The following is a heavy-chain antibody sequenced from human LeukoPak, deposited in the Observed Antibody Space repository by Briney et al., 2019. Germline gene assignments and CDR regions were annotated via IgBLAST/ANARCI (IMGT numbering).Heavy chain of an antibody. V-gene: IGHV1-69*06. CDR2: IIPISGTA. D-gene: IGHD2-2*01. CDR3: AREAPATDGRMDY. Sequence: SVKVSCKASGGTFSSYAINWVRQAPGQGLEWMGGIIPISGTANYAQKFQGRVTITADKSTSTAYMELSRLRSEDTAVYYCAREAPATDGRMDYWGQGTLVTVSS. CDR1: GGTFSSYA. J-gene: IGHJ4*02.